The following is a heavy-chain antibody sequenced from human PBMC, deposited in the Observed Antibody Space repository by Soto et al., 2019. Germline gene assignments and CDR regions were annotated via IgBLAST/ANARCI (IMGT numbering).Heavy chain of an antibody. J-gene: IGHJ3*02. D-gene: IGHD2-21*02. V-gene: IGHV4-31*03. CDR3: ARFGGMVTAIDAFDI. CDR1: GGSISSGGYY. Sequence: SETLSLTCTVSGGSISSGGYYWSWIRQHPGKGLEWIGYIYYSGSTYYNPSLKSRVTISVDTSKNQFSLKLSSVTAADTAVYYCARFGGMVTAIDAFDIWGPGTMVTV. CDR2: IYYSGST.